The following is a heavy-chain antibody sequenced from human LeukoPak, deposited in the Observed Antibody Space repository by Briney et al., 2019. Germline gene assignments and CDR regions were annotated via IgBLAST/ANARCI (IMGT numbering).Heavy chain of an antibody. J-gene: IGHJ4*02. V-gene: IGHV1-24*01. Sequence: ASVKVSCKVSGYTLTELSMHWVRQAPGKGLEWMGGFDPEDGETIYAQKFQGRVTMTEDTSTDTAYMELSSLRSEDTAVYYCASAPLGYCSSTSYYSDFDYWGQGTLVTVSS. CDR2: FDPEDGET. D-gene: IGHD2-2*01. CDR1: GYTLTELS. CDR3: ASAPLGYCSSTSYYSDFDY.